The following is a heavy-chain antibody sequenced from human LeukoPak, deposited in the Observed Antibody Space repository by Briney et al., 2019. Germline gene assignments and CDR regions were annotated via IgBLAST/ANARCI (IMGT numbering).Heavy chain of an antibody. D-gene: IGHD1-26*01. V-gene: IGHV1-18*01. Sequence: SVKVSCKASGYTFTRYGVSWVRQAPGQGLEWMGWISAYNGATKSAQKLQGRVTMTTDTSTSTAYMELRSLRSDDTAVYFCARDYSASHGDYWGQGTLVTVSS. CDR2: ISAYNGAT. CDR1: GYTFTRYG. J-gene: IGHJ4*02. CDR3: ARDYSASHGDY.